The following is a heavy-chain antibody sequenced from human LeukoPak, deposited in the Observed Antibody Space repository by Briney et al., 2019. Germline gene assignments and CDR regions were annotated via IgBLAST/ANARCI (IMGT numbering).Heavy chain of an antibody. D-gene: IGHD5-24*01. J-gene: IGHJ4*02. CDR1: GGSISSGSYY. Sequence: SQTLSLTCTVSGGSISSGSYYWSWIRQPAGQGLEWIGRIYTSGSTNYNPSLKSRVTISVDTSKNQFSLKLSSVTAADTAVYYCAREKRWLQALGYWGQGTLVTVSS. CDR3: AREKRWLQALGY. V-gene: IGHV4-61*02. CDR2: IYTSGST.